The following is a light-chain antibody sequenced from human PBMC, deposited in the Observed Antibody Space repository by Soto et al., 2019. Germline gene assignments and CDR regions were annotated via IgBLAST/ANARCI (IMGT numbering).Light chain of an antibody. CDR1: RSDIGSYNS. Sequence: QSALTRPASVSGSPGQSITSSCTGTRSDIGSYNSIAWYQQHPGKAPRVMIFEVTKRPSGISNRFSGSKSGSTASLTISGLQAEDEADYFCFSYAGSSSWVFGGGTKVTVL. V-gene: IGLV2-23*02. CDR2: EVT. CDR3: FSYAGSSSWV. J-gene: IGLJ3*02.